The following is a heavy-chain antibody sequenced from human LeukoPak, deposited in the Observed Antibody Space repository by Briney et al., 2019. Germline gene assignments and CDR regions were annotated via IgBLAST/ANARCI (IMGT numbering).Heavy chain of an antibody. CDR1: GGSISSYY. CDR2: IYYSGST. CDR3: ARAIHPPSLDP. V-gene: IGHV4-59*01. Sequence: PSETLSLTCTVSGGSISSYYWSWIRQPPGKGLEWIGYIYYSGSTNYNPSLKSRVTISVDTSKNQFSLKLSSVTAADTAVYYCARAIHPPSLDPWGQGTLVTVSS. J-gene: IGHJ5*02.